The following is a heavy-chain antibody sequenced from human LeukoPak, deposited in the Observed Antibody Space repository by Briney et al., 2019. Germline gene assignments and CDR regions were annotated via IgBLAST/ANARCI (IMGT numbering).Heavy chain of an antibody. D-gene: IGHD1-1*01. V-gene: IGHV3-7*05. Sequence: PRGSLRLSCAASGFTFSGYWMTWVRQAPGKGLEWVDNIKQDGSEAYYVDSVMGRFTISRDNAKNSLYLQMNSLRAEDTAVYYCARETIHDRAFDIWGQGTMVTVSS. CDR3: ARETIHDRAFDI. CDR1: GFTFSGYW. CDR2: IKQDGSEA. J-gene: IGHJ3*02.